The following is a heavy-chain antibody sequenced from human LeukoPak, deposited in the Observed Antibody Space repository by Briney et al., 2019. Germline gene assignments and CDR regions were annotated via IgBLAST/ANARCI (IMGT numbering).Heavy chain of an antibody. CDR3: AKELTRGSSWDEDY. J-gene: IGHJ4*02. CDR1: GFTFSNYG. V-gene: IGHV3-30*18. D-gene: IGHD6-13*01. CDR2: ISYDGSAE. Sequence: GESLRLSCAASGFTFSNYGMHWVRQAPGKGLEWVAVISYDGSAEYYADSVKGRFAIYRDNSRNTLYLQMNSLRPEDTAVYYCAKELTRGSSWDEDYWGQGTLVTVSS.